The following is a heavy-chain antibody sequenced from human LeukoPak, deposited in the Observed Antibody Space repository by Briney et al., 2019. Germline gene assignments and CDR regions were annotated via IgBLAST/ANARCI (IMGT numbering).Heavy chain of an antibody. D-gene: IGHD2-2*01. Sequence: SETLSLTCAVYGGSFSGYYWSWIRQPPGKGLEWIGEINHSGSTNYNPSLKSRVTISVDTSKNQFSLKLSSVTAADTAVYYCARGRSPRTTPHRVVPAAIVHWGQGTLVTVSS. V-gene: IGHV4-34*01. J-gene: IGHJ4*02. CDR3: ARGRSPRTTPHRVVPAAIVH. CDR2: INHSGST. CDR1: GGSFSGYY.